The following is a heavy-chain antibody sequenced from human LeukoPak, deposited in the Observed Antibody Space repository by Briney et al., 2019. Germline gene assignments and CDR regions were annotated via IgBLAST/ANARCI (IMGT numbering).Heavy chain of an antibody. J-gene: IGHJ4*02. Sequence: QPGGSLRLSCAASGFTFSSYWMHWVRQAPGKGLVWVSRIDTDGSFTSYADSVRGRFTISRDNAKNTLYLQMSSLRAEDTAVYYCLRGTVGARGNDYWGKGTLVTVSS. D-gene: IGHD1-26*01. CDR1: GFTFSSYW. CDR2: IDTDGSFT. CDR3: LRGTVGARGNDY. V-gene: IGHV3-74*01.